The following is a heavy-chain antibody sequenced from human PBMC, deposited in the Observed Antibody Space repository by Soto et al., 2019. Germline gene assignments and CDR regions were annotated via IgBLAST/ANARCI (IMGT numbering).Heavy chain of an antibody. CDR2: IIPIFGTA. Sequence: SVKVSCKASGYTFTSSGMSWVRQAPGQGLEWMGGIIPIFGTANYAQKFQGRVTITADESTSTAYMELSSLRSEDTAVYYCAAFPGYYDSSGYYYYFDYWGQGTLVTVSS. V-gene: IGHV1-69*13. J-gene: IGHJ4*02. CDR3: AAFPGYYDSSGYYYYFDY. CDR1: GYTFTSSG. D-gene: IGHD3-22*01.